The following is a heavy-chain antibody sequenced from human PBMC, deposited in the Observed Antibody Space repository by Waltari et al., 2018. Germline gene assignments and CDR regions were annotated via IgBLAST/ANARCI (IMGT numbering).Heavy chain of an antibody. CDR2: INHSVST. D-gene: IGHD3-10*01. CDR3: ASNSGSYFRRWWFDP. Sequence: PGKGLEWIGEINHSVSTNYNPSLKSRVTISVDTYKSQFSLKLSSVTAADTAVYYCASNSGSYFRRWWFDPWGQGTLVTVSS. V-gene: IGHV4-34*01. J-gene: IGHJ5*02.